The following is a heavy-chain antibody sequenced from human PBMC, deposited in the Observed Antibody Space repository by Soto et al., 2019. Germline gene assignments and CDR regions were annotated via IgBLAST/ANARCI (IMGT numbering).Heavy chain of an antibody. D-gene: IGHD3-22*01. CDR3: ARVSDYYDRTGNAFYI. CDR2: ISYDGSNK. J-gene: IGHJ3*02. CDR1: EFTFSSYA. V-gene: IGHV3-30-3*01. Sequence: GRSQGLSCAASEFTFSSYAMHWVRQAPGKGLEWVAVISYDGSNKYYADSVKGRFTISRDNSKNTLYLQMNSLRAEDTAVYYCARVSDYYDRTGNAFYIWAPGTRV.